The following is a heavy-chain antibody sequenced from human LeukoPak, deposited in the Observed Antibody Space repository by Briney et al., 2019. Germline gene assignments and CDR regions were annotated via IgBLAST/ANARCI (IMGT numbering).Heavy chain of an antibody. Sequence: PGGSLRLSCAASGFTFSNAWMSWVRQAPGKGLEWVGRIKSKTDGGTTDYAAPVKGRFTIPRDNSKNTLYLQMNSLKTEDTAVYCCTTGTSWRYYYYYYMDVWGKGTTVTVSS. V-gene: IGHV3-15*01. D-gene: IGHD2-2*01. J-gene: IGHJ6*03. CDR3: TTGTSWRYYYYYYMDV. CDR2: IKSKTDGGTT. CDR1: GFTFSNAW.